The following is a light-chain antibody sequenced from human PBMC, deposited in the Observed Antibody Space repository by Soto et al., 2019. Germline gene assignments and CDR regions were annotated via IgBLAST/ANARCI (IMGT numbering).Light chain of an antibody. CDR2: DVS. CDR3: SSYTSSSIYV. CDR1: SSDVGGYNY. J-gene: IGLJ1*01. V-gene: IGLV2-14*01. Sequence: QSALTQPASVSGSPGQSITISCTGTSSDVGGYNYVSWYQQHPGKAPKLMIYDVSNRPSGVSNRFSGSKSGNTASLTISGIQAEDEADYYCSSYTSSSIYVFGTGTKLTVL.